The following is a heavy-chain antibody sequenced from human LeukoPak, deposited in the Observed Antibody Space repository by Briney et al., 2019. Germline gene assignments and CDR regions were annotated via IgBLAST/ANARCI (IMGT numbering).Heavy chain of an antibody. V-gene: IGHV3-7*01. CDR3: ARDLNWETY. D-gene: IGHD7-27*01. CDR2: IKTDGSQI. CDR1: GFIFSNYA. J-gene: IGHJ4*02. Sequence: PGGTLRLSCAASGFIFSNYAMTWVRQAPGKGLEWVANIKTDGSQIYYVDSVKGRFTISRDNAKNSLYLQMNSLRAEDTAVYYCARDLNWETYWGQGTLVSVSS.